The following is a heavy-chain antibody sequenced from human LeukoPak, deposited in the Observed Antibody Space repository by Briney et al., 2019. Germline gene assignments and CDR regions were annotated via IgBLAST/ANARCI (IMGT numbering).Heavy chain of an antibody. CDR3: AREALGTPADLLFDP. CDR2: IKYDGKER. V-gene: IGHV3-7*01. CDR1: GFTFGDFW. Sequence: GGSLRLSCVASGFTFGDFWMSWVRQAPGRGLEWVANIKYDGKERYDAESVRGRFTISRDNAKKSVFLQRSSLRVEDTGVYYCAREALGTPADLLFDPWGRGTLVTVSS. J-gene: IGHJ5*02.